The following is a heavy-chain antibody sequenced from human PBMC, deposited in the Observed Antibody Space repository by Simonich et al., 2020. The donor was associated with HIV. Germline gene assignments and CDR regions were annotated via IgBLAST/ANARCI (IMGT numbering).Heavy chain of an antibody. D-gene: IGHD1-26*01. V-gene: IGHV4-34*01. CDR3: ARLKVVGTTNVLYYFDY. CDR1: GGSLSGYF. J-gene: IGHJ4*02. CDR2: INHRGNT. Sequence: QVQLQQWGAGLLKPSETLSLTCAVYGGSLSGYFWSWIRQPPGKGLEWIGEINHRGNTNYHPSLKSRGTTSVDTSKNQFSLKLSSVTAADTAVYYCARLKVVGTTNVLYYFDYWGQGTLVTVSS.